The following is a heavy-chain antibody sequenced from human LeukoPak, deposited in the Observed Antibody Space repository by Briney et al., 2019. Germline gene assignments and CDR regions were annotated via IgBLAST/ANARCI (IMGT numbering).Heavy chain of an antibody. CDR1: CYTFTNYV. V-gene: IGHV1-18*01. CDR3: ARDSGSGWFDP. D-gene: IGHD1-1*01. CDR2: ISAYNGNT. Sequence: GASVKVSFKASCYTFTNYVINSVRQAAGQGREWMGWISAYNGNTIYAQKLQDRVTMTTYTYTSTTYMDLRSLRSDDTAVYYCARDSGSGWFDPWGQGTLVTVSS. J-gene: IGHJ5*02.